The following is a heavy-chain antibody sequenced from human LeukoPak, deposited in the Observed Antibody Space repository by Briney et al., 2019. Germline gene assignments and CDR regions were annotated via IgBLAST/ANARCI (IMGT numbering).Heavy chain of an antibody. V-gene: IGHV3-66*01. CDR2: IYSGGST. Sequence: GGSLRLSCAASGFTVSSNYMSWVRQAPGKGLEWVSVIYSGGSTHYADSVKGRFTISRDNSKNTLYLQMNSLRAEDTAVYYCAYSSLWFGELMGADFDYWGQGTLVTVSS. CDR1: GFTVSSNY. CDR3: AYSSLWFGELMGADFDY. J-gene: IGHJ4*02. D-gene: IGHD3-10*01.